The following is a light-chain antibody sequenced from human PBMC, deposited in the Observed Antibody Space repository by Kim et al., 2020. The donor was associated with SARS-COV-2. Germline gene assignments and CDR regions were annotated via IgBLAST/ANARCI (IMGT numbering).Light chain of an antibody. J-gene: IGLJ3*02. Sequence: SYELTRPPSVSVAPGETATITCGGNNIGTKTVHWYQQKPGQAPVLVIYYDYDRPSGIPERFSGSNSGNTATLTISRVEAGDEADYYCQVWDSSSDHWVFGGGTQLTVL. CDR2: YDY. V-gene: IGLV3-21*04. CDR3: QVWDSSSDHWV. CDR1: NIGTKT.